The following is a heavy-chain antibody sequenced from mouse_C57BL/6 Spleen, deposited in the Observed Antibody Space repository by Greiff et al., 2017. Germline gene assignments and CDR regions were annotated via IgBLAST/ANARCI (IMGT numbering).Heavy chain of an antibody. D-gene: IGHD2-4*01. CDR2: IDPSDSYT. CDR1: GYTFTSYW. V-gene: IGHV1-69*01. J-gene: IGHJ4*01. CDR3: ARSSYDYGSAMDY. Sequence: VQLQQPGAELVMPGASVKLSCKASGYTFTSYWMHWVKQRPGQGLEWIGEIDPSDSYTNYNQKFKGKSTLTVDKSSSTAYMQLSSLTSEDSAVYCCARSSYDYGSAMDYWGQGTSVTVSS.